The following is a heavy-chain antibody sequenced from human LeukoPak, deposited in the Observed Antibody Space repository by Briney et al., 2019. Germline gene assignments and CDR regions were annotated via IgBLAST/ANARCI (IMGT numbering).Heavy chain of an antibody. D-gene: IGHD2-21*01. Sequence: GGSLRLSCEASGFSFSNYWMSWVRQAPGKGLEWVANIKQDGNEKFYVDSVKGRFTISRDNAKSSLYLQMNSLRAEDTAVYYCARDVAPRGYDAFDIWGQGTMVTVSS. CDR1: GFSFSNYW. V-gene: IGHV3-7*01. J-gene: IGHJ3*02. CDR3: ARDVAPRGYDAFDI. CDR2: IKQDGNEK.